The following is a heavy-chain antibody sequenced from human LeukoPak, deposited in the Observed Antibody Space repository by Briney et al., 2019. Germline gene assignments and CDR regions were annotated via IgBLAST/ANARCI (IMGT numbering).Heavy chain of an antibody. Sequence: ASVKVSCKASGYTFTTYGINWMRQAPGQGLEWMGVINLSSGTTIFAQNFQGRVTMTRDTSTGTVFMELSSLRSDDTAVYYCARDLPTGYGSKAYWGQGTLVTVSS. V-gene: IGHV1-46*01. CDR2: INLSSGTT. J-gene: IGHJ4*02. CDR1: GYTFTTYG. D-gene: IGHD3-10*01. CDR3: ARDLPTGYGSKAY.